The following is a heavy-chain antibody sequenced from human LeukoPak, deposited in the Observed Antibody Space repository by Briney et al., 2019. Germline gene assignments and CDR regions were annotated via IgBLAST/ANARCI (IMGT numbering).Heavy chain of an antibody. D-gene: IGHD3-10*01. Sequence: GSLRLSCAASGFTFSSYAMSWVRQAPGKGLEWVSSISSSSSYIYYAGSVKGRFTISRDNAKNSLYLQMNSLRAEDTAVYYCARDHRYYGSGSYIPFGYWGQGTLVTVSS. CDR1: GFTFSSYA. CDR3: ARDHRYYGSGSYIPFGY. CDR2: ISSSSSYI. J-gene: IGHJ4*02. V-gene: IGHV3-21*01.